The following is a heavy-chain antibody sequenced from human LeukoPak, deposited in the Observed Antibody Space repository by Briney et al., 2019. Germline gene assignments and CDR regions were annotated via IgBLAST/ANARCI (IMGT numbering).Heavy chain of an antibody. V-gene: IGHV4-39*07. Sequence: SETLSLTCTVSGGSISSSSYYWGWIRQPPGKGLEWIGSIYYSGSTYYNPSLKSRVTISVDTSKNQFSLKLSSVTAADTAVYYCARAAAAYKDYYYYYMDVWGKGTTVTVSS. J-gene: IGHJ6*03. CDR1: GGSISSSSYY. D-gene: IGHD3-16*01. CDR2: IYYSGST. CDR3: ARAAAAYKDYYYYYMDV.